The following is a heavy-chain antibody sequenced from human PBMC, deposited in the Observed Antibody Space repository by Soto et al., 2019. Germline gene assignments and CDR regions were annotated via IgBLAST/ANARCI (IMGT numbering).Heavy chain of an antibody. Sequence: QVQLVQSGAEVKKPGASVKVSCKASVYTFTSYAMHWVRQAPGQRLAWMGWINAGNGNTKYSQKFQGRVTITRDTSASTAYMELSSLRSEDTAVYYCARVRQTVGWGNTDNWFDPWGQGTLVTVSS. CDR3: ARVRQTVGWGNTDNWFDP. CDR2: INAGNGNT. CDR1: VYTFTSYA. V-gene: IGHV1-3*01. D-gene: IGHD4-17*01. J-gene: IGHJ5*02.